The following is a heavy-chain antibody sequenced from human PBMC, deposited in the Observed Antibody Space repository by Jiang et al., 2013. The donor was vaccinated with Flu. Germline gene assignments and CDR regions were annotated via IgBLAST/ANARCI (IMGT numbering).Heavy chain of an antibody. CDR1: GVSISSYY. J-gene: IGHJ5*02. CDR3: ARLPPVGSGGVS. CDR2: ISYSGST. Sequence: GLVKPSETLSLACSVSGVSISSYYWSWIRQPPGKGLEWIGWISYSGSTSYNPSLKSRVTISVDTSKKQFSLNLNSVTTADTAVYYCARLPPVGSGGVSWGQGTLVTVSS. D-gene: IGHD6-19*01. V-gene: IGHV4-59*01.